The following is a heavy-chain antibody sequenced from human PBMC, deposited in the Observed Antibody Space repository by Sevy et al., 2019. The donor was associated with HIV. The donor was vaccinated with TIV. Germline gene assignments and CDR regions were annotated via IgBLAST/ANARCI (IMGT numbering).Heavy chain of an antibody. Sequence: ASVKVSCKASGYTFTGYYMHWVRQAPGQGLEWMGWINPNSGGTNYAQKFQGRVTMTRDTSISTAYMELGRLRSYDTAVYYCARDRAAARTAAIVVVPAARRKNWFDPWGQGTLVTVSS. CDR3: ARDRAAARTAAIVVVPAARRKNWFDP. J-gene: IGHJ5*02. CDR1: GYTFTGYY. CDR2: INPNSGGT. D-gene: IGHD2-2*01. V-gene: IGHV1-2*02.